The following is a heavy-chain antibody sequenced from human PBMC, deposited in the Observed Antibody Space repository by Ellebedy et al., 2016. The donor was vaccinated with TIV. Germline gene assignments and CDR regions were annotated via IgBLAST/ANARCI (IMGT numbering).Heavy chain of an antibody. CDR2: ITADGLSP. V-gene: IGHV3-23*01. J-gene: IGHJ6*02. Sequence: PGGSLRLSCAASGFTFTKYAVSWVRQAPGKGLQWVSAITADGLSPYFAGSVQGRFTISRDNFQNTGYLHMSSLRAEDTAIYYCGKGARDYSGGQYYYSLDVWGQGTTVTVAS. CDR3: GKGARDYSGGQYYYSLDV. D-gene: IGHD2-15*01. CDR1: GFTFTKYA.